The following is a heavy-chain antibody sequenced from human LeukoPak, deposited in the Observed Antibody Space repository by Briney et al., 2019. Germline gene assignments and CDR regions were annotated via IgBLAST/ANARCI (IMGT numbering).Heavy chain of an antibody. CDR1: GFTFSSYG. D-gene: IGHD2-15*01. J-gene: IGHJ4*02. V-gene: IGHV3-33*08. CDR3: ARASCSGGSCRTFDS. CDR2: IWHDGSNK. Sequence: GRSLRLSCAASGFTFSSYGMHWVRQAPGKGLEWVAVIWHDGSNKYYADSVKGRLTISRDNSKDTLYLQMDSLRAEDTAVYYCARASCSGGSCRTFDSWGQGTLVTVSS.